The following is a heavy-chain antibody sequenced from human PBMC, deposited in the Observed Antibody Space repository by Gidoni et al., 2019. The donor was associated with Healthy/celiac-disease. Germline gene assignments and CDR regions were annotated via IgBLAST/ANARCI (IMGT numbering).Heavy chain of an antibody. CDR2: MNPNSGNT. CDR3: ANFRGAGYYYGMDV. J-gene: IGHJ6*02. Sequence: QVQLVQSGAEVKKPGASVKVSCKASGYTFTSYDINWVRQATGKGLEWMGWMNPNSGNTGYAQKFQGRVTMNRNTSISTAYMELSSLRSEDTAVYYCANFRGAGYYYGMDVWGQGTTVTVSS. CDR1: GYTFTSYD. D-gene: IGHD4-17*01. V-gene: IGHV1-8*01.